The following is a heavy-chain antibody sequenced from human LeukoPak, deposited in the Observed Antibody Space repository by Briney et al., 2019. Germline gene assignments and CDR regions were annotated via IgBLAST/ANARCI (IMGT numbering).Heavy chain of an antibody. CDR1: GGSISDYY. Sequence: SETLSLTCTVSGGSISDYYWSWIRQPPGKGLEWIGYIYYSGSTNYNPSLKSRVTISVDTSKNQFSLKLSSVTAADTAVYYCAALRGTAFDYWGQGTLVTVSS. J-gene: IGHJ4*02. D-gene: IGHD6-13*01. CDR3: AALRGTAFDY. V-gene: IGHV4-59*01. CDR2: IYYSGST.